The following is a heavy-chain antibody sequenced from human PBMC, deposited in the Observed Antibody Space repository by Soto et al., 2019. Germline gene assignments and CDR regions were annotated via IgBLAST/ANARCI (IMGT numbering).Heavy chain of an antibody. CDR2: ISAYNGNT. V-gene: IGHV1-18*01. Sequence: GASVKVSCKASGYTFTSYGISWVRQAPGQGLEWMGWISAYNGNTNYAQKLQGRVTMTTDTSTSTAYMELRSLRSDDTAVYYCAIKKSPGYSGYDPQFDYWGQGTLVTVSS. CDR3: AIKKSPGYSGYDPQFDY. CDR1: GYTFTSYG. D-gene: IGHD5-12*01. J-gene: IGHJ4*02.